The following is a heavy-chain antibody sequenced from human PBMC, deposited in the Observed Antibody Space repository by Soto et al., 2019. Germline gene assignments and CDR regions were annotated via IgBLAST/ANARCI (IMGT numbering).Heavy chain of an antibody. D-gene: IGHD1-7*01. V-gene: IGHV3-23*01. Sequence: PGGSLRLSCAASGFTFSSYARSWVRQAPGKGLEWVSAISGSGGSTYYADSVKGRFTISRDDSKNTLYLQMNSLRAEDTAIYYCAKDLTNNWNYHYYHYGMDVWGQGTTVTVSS. CDR1: GFTFSSYA. CDR2: ISGSGGST. J-gene: IGHJ6*02. CDR3: AKDLTNNWNYHYYHYGMDV.